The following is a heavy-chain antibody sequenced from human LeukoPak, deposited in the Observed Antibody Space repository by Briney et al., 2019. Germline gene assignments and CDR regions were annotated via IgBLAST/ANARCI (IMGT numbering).Heavy chain of an antibody. Sequence: GGSLRLSCTASGFSVRSNYMSWFRQAPGKGLEWLADISYDGTKTYFADSVKGRFTISRDNSKNTVYLQMNSLRAEDTAVYYCARDRRCDYWGQGTLVTVSS. J-gene: IGHJ4*02. D-gene: IGHD5-24*01. CDR2: ISYDGTKT. CDR1: GFSVRSNY. CDR3: ARDRRCDY. V-gene: IGHV3-30*03.